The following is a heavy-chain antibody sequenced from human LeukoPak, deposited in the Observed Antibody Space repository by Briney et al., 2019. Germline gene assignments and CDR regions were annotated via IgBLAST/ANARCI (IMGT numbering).Heavy chain of an antibody. CDR2: ISTSGSYI. Sequence: GGSLRLSCAASGFTFNSYSMNWVRQAPGKGLEWVSSISTSGSYISYADSVKGRFTISRDNSKNSLFLQMNSLRAEDTAVYYCARVPADYWGQGTLVTVSS. CDR1: GFTFNSYS. J-gene: IGHJ4*02. V-gene: IGHV3-21*01. CDR3: ARVPADY.